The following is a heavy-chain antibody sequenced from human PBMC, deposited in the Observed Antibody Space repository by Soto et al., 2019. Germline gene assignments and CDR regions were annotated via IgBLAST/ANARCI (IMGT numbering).Heavy chain of an antibody. Sequence: PSETLSLTCTVSGGSISSGGYSWTWIRQHPGKGLEWIGYIYYSGSTNYNPSLKSRVTISVDTSKNQFSLKLSSVTAADTAVYYCARDRLRRYCSSTSCLMHAFDIWGQGTMVTV. D-gene: IGHD2-2*01. CDR2: IYYSGST. V-gene: IGHV4-61*08. CDR1: GGSISSGGYS. J-gene: IGHJ3*02. CDR3: ARDRLRRYCSSTSCLMHAFDI.